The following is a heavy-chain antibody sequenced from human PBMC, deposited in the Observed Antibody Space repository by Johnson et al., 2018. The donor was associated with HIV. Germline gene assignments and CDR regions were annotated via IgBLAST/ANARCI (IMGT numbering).Heavy chain of an antibody. CDR1: GFTFSSYD. J-gene: IGHJ3*02. CDR3: ERGGAQDAFDI. D-gene: IGHD3-16*01. CDR2: IGTAGDT. Sequence: EMQLVESGGGLVQPGGSLRLSCAASGFTFSSYDMHWVRQATGKGLEWVSAIGTAGDTYYPGSVKGRFTISRENGKNSLYLQRNSLGGGDTAVCYCERGGAQDAFDIWGQGTMVTVSS. V-gene: IGHV3-13*01.